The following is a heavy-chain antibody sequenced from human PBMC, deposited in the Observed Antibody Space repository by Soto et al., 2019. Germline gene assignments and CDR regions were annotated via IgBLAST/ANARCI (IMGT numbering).Heavy chain of an antibody. V-gene: IGHV3-23*01. J-gene: IGHJ6*02. Sequence: GGSLRLSCAASGFTFSSYVMTWVRQAPGKGLEWVSAISGSGGSTYYADSVKGRFTISRDNSKNTLFLQMNSLRAEDTAVYYCAKRTNYYYGMDVWGQGTTVTVSS. CDR1: GFTFSSYV. CDR2: ISGSGGST. CDR3: AKRTNYYYGMDV. D-gene: IGHD4-17*01.